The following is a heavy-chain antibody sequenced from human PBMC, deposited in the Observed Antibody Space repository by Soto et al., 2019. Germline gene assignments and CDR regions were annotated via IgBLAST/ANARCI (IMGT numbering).Heavy chain of an antibody. J-gene: IGHJ5*02. CDR3: ARDKGTTCLDT. D-gene: IGHD1-26*01. CDR2: IWSDGSKE. CDR1: GLPFSASG. V-gene: IGHV3-33*01. Sequence: GGSLRLSCAASGLPFSASGMHWVRQAPGKGLEWVAMIWSDGSKEYYADSVKGRFTITRDNSKNMVFLQMDSLRAEDTAVYYCARDKGTTCLDTWGQGNMVTVSS.